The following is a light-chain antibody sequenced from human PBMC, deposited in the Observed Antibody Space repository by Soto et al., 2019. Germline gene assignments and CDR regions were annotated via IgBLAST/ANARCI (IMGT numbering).Light chain of an antibody. J-gene: IGKJ4*01. V-gene: IGKV1-39*01. Sequence: DIQMTQSPSSLSASVGDRVTITCRASQSISSYLSWYQQKPGKAPKRLIYVGSTLQSGVPSRFSRSGSGTDFTLTISSLQPEDFANYFCQQTYTTPFTFGGGTKVDVK. CDR2: VGS. CDR1: QSISSY. CDR3: QQTYTTPFT.